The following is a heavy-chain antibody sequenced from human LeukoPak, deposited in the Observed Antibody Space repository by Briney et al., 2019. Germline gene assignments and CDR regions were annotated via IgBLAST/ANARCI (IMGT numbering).Heavy chain of an antibody. J-gene: IGHJ5*02. V-gene: IGHV1-2*02. D-gene: IGHD4-17*01. CDR1: GYTFTGYY. CDR2: INPNSGGT. CDR3: AREGFEPIYRDYALDP. Sequence: GASVKVSCKASGYTFTGYYMHWVRQAPGQGHEWMGWINPNSGGTNYAQKFQGRVTMTRDTSISTAYMERSRLRSDDTAVYYCAREGFEPIYRDYALDPWGQGTLVTVSS.